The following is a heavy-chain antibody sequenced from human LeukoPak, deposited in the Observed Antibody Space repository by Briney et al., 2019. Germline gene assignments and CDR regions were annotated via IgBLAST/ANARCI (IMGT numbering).Heavy chain of an antibody. D-gene: IGHD3-10*01. CDR2: IFTSGIT. J-gene: IGHJ6*03. CDR1: GGSISIYY. CDR3: ARETSGTYYNPLGYMDV. V-gene: IGHV4-4*07. Sequence: SETLSLTCTVSGGSISIYYWNWIRQPAGKGLEWIGRIFTSGITNYNPSLKSRVTMSVDTSKNQFSLNLSSVIAADTAIYYCARETSGTYYNPLGYMDVWGKGTRSPSP.